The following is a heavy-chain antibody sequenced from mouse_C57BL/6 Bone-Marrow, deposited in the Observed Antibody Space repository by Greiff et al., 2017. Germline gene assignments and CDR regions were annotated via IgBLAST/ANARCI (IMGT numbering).Heavy chain of an antibody. CDR2: IYYSGTI. CDR3: ARDRGGNWPYYFDY. J-gene: IGHJ2*01. D-gene: IGHD2-1*01. V-gene: IGHV3-5*01. CDR1: GISITTGNYR. Sequence: VQLQQSGPGLVKPSQTVFLTCTVTGISITTGNYRWSWIRQFPGNKLEWIGYIYYSGTITYNPSLTSRTTITRDTPKNQFFLEMNSLTAEDTATYYCARDRGGNWPYYFDYWGQGTTLTVSS.